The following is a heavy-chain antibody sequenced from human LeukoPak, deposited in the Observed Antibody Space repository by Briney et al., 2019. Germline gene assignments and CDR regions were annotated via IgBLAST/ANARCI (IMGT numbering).Heavy chain of an antibody. V-gene: IGHV3-7*03. J-gene: IGHJ3*02. CDR1: GFTFNRYW. D-gene: IGHD1-26*01. CDR2: IKQDGSAE. Sequence: GGSLRLSCAASGFTFNRYWMSWVRQAPGKELQWVANIKQDGSAEYYVDSVKGRFTISRDNSKNTLYLQMNSLRAEDTAVYYCARGGSYLSAFDIWGQGTMVTVSS. CDR3: ARGGSYLSAFDI.